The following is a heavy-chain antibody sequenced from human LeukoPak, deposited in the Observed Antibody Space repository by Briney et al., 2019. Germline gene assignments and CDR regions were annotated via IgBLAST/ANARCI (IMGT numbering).Heavy chain of an antibody. Sequence: SETLSLTCAVYGGSFSGYYWNWIRQPPGKGLEWIGEINHSGGTNYNPSLKSRITISLDTSKNQFSLKLSSVTAADTAMYYCARSAGGSLSGSFGYWGQGTLVTVSS. CDR2: INHSGGT. V-gene: IGHV4-34*01. D-gene: IGHD1-14*01. CDR3: ARSAGGSLSGSFGY. CDR1: GGSFSGYY. J-gene: IGHJ4*02.